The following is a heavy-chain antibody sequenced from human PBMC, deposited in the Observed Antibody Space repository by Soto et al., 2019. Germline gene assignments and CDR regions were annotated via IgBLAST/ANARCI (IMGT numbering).Heavy chain of an antibody. CDR1: GGTFSAYA. Sequence: QLQLVQSGAEVKKPGSSVKVSCKASGGTFSAYAISWVRQAPGQGLEWMGGILPLSGTTNYTQRFQGRVTSSADKSTSTAYMELSSLRSEDTAVYYCARANPTKYYDYVWGDYRRGGMDVWSQGTTVTVSS. J-gene: IGHJ6*02. CDR2: ILPLSGTT. CDR3: ARANPTKYYDYVWGDYRRGGMDV. D-gene: IGHD3-16*02. V-gene: IGHV1-69*06.